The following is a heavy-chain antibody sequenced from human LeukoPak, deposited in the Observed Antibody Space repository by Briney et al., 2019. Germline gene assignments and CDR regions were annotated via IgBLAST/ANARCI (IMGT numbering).Heavy chain of an antibody. CDR3: ARDLTNSGYAGAFDI. CDR1: GGSISSYY. D-gene: IGHD3-9*01. V-gene: IGHV4-4*07. Sequence: SSETLSLTCTVSGGSISSYYWNWIRQPAGKGLEWIGRIYASGSTNYNPSLKSRVTMSVDTSKNQFSLKLSSVTAADTAVYYCARDLTNSGYAGAFDIWGQGTLVTVSS. J-gene: IGHJ3*02. CDR2: IYASGST.